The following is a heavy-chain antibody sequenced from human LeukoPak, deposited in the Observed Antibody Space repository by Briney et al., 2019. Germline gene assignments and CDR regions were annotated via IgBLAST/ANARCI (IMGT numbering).Heavy chain of an antibody. J-gene: IGHJ4*02. CDR2: INPNSGGT. D-gene: IGHD4-23*01. Sequence: ASVKVSCKASGYTFTGYSMHWVRQAPGQGLEWMGWINPNSGGTYYAQKFQGRVTMTSDTSITTAYMELSRLRSDDTAVYYCARDLYGGTSGTFDYWGQGTLVTVSS. V-gene: IGHV1-2*02. CDR1: GYTFTGYS. CDR3: ARDLYGGTSGTFDY.